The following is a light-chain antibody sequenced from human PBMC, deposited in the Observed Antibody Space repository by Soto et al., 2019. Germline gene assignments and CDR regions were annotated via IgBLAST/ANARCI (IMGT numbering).Light chain of an antibody. J-gene: IGLJ2*01. CDR1: TGAVTSGHY. V-gene: IGLV7-46*01. CDR2: DTS. Sequence: QAVVTQEPSLTVSPGGTVTLTCGSSTGAVTSGHYPYWFQQKPGQAPRTLIYDTSNKHSWTPARFSGSLLGGKAALTLSGAQLEDEAEYHCLLSYSDTRPVFGGGTKLTVL. CDR3: LLSYSDTRPV.